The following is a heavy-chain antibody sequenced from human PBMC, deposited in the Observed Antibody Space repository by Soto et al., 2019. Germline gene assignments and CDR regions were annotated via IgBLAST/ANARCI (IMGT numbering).Heavy chain of an antibody. Sequence: ASVKVSCKASGYTFTSYDINWVRQATGQGLEWMGWMNPNSGNTGYAQKFQGRVTMTRNTSISTAYMELSSLRSEDTAVCYCARGYYDFWSCYYGGQYYYMDVWGKGTTVTVSS. J-gene: IGHJ6*03. CDR2: MNPNSGNT. V-gene: IGHV1-8*01. D-gene: IGHD3-3*01. CDR3: ARGYYDFWSCYYGGQYYYMDV. CDR1: GYTFTSYD.